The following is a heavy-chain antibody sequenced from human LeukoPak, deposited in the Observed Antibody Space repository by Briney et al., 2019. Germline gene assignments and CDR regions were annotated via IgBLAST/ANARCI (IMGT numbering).Heavy chain of an antibody. CDR3: ARKNGQGVTDF. CDR2: ISYHGSNI. CDR1: GFTFTCCG. V-gene: IGHV3-30*03. D-gene: IGHD1-1*01. J-gene: IGHJ4*02. Sequence: GGSLRLSCAASGFTFTCCGMHWVRQAPGKGLEWLAVISYHGSNIYYADSVKGRFTISRDNSKNTAFLQMNSLRPEDTALYYRARKNGQGVTDFWGQGALVTVSA.